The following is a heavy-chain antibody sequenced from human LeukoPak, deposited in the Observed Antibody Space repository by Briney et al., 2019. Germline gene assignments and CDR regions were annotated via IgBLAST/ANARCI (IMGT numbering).Heavy chain of an antibody. CDR3: ARAGYGDAFDI. Sequence: GSLRLSCAASGLTFSSYAMNWVRQAPGKGLEWVSSISSSSSYIHYADSLKGRFTISRDNAKNSLFLRMNSLRAEDTAVYHCARAGYGDAFDIWGQGTMVTVSS. CDR1: GLTFSSYA. D-gene: IGHD5-18*01. V-gene: IGHV3-21*01. CDR2: ISSSSSYI. J-gene: IGHJ3*02.